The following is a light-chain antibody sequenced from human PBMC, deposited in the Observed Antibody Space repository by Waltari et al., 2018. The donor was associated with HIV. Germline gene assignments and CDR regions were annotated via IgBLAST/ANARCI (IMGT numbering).Light chain of an antibody. Sequence: QFVLTPPPSVSGAPGQRVTLSCTGTSPNLGAGYDVPWYPQIPGRAPKLLIYGNNNRPSGVPDRFSGSKSGTSASLAITGLQAEDEADYYCQSYDSSLSGSGVVFGGGTKLTVL. CDR3: QSYDSSLSGSGVV. V-gene: IGLV1-40*01. CDR2: GNN. J-gene: IGLJ2*01. CDR1: SPNLGAGYD.